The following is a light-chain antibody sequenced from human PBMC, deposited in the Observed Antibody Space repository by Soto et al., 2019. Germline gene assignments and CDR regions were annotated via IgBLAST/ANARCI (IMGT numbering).Light chain of an antibody. CDR2: KAS. J-gene: IGKJ4*01. V-gene: IGKV1-5*03. CDR3: QQYNSYRLT. CDR1: QSIIRW. Sequence: DIQMTQSPSTLSASVGDRVTITCRASQSIIRWLAWYQQKPGKAPKLLIYKASSLERGVPSRFSGGGSGTEFTIPISSLQHDDFLTYYCQQYNSYRLTFGGGTKVEIK.